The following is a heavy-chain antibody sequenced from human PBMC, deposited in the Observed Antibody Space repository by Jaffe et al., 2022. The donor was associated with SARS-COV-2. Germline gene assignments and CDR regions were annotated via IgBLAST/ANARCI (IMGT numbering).Heavy chain of an antibody. CDR2: INEDGSQI. V-gene: IGHV3-7*01. CDR3: ATSQWSALAF. D-gene: IGHD2-8*01. Sequence: EEQLVQSGGGLVQPGGSLRLSCAASGLTLSTYWMIWVRQAPGKGLEWVANINEDGSQIYYVDSVRGRFTISRDNAKNSLHLQMNSLRAEDTAVYYCATSQWSALAFWGQGTQVTVSS. CDR1: GLTLSTYW. J-gene: IGHJ4*02.